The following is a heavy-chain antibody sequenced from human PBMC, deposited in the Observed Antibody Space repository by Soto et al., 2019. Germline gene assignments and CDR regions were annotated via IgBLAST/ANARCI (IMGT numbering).Heavy chain of an antibody. CDR3: ARDLGYYDSSGYFDY. CDR1: GFTFSDYY. D-gene: IGHD3-22*01. Sequence: QVQLVESGGGLVKPGGFLRLSCAASGFTFSDYYMSWIRQAPGKGLEWVSYISRSGSSIYYTDSVKGRFTISRDNAKNSLYLQLNSLRAEDTAVYYCARDLGYYDSSGYFDYWGQGTLVTVSS. J-gene: IGHJ4*02. V-gene: IGHV3-11*01. CDR2: ISRSGSSI.